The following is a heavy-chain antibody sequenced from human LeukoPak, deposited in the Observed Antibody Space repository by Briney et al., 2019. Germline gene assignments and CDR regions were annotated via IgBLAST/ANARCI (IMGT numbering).Heavy chain of an antibody. V-gene: IGHV3-7*01. CDR3: ARGRGIAL. D-gene: IGHD6-13*01. J-gene: IGHJ4*02. CDR2: MVEDGNKK. CDR1: GFTLDNYW. Sequence: GESLRLSCAASGFTLDNYWMNWVRQAPGEGLEWVANMVEDGNKKNYVDSVKGRFTISRDNVKRSLYLQMYSLRVEERAVYYCARGRGIALWGQGTLVTVSS.